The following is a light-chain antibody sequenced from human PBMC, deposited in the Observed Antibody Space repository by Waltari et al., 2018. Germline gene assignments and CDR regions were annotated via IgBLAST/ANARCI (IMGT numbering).Light chain of an antibody. CDR1: RSDIGAFNF. J-gene: IGLJ2*01. Sequence: QSGLTQPASVSGSPGQSITTPCAATRSDIGAFNFISWYQQRPGKAPELLVYDVSHRPSGVSTRFSGSKSDNTAALTISGLQAEDEAVYYCSSFSSSTAGIFGGGTKVTVL. CDR2: DVS. CDR3: SSFSSSTAGI. V-gene: IGLV2-14*01.